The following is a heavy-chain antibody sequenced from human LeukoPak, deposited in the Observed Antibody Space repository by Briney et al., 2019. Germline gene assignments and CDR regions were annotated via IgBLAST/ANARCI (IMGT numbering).Heavy chain of an antibody. J-gene: IGHJ4*02. CDR1: GYTFTSYG. CDR3: ARGADSGSYDY. CDR2: INTNTGNP. V-gene: IGHV7-4-1*02. Sequence: ASVKVSCKASGYTFTSYGISWVRQAPGQGLEWMGWINTNTGNPTYAQGFTGRFVFSLDTSVSTAYLQISSLKAEDTAVYYCARGADSGSYDYWGQGTLVTVSS. D-gene: IGHD1-26*01.